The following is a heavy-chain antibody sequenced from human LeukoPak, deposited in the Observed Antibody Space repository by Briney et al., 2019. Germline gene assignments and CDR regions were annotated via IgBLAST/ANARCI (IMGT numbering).Heavy chain of an antibody. D-gene: IGHD5-12*01. CDR2: IYPGDSDI. V-gene: IGHV5-51*01. J-gene: IGHJ4*02. CDR1: GYTFINYW. CDR3: ARRRGGYSAYEY. Sequence: LGESLKISCKSSGYTFINYWIGWVRQMPGKGLEWMGIIYPGDSDIRYSPSFQGQVTISADKSISTAYLQWSSLKASDTAIYYCARRRGGYSAYEYWGQGTLVTVSS.